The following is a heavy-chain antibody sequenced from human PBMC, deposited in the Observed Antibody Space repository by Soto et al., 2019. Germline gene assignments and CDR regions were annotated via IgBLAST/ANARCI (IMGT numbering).Heavy chain of an antibody. Sequence: EVQLVESGGGLVQPGGSLRLSCAASGFTFSYYEMTWVRQAPGKGLECVSYISAAGSAIYYADSVKGRFTISRDNAKNSLFLQMNSLRAEDTAVYYCARDGYGDPYYYYGMDVWGQGTSVTVSS. D-gene: IGHD4-17*01. V-gene: IGHV3-48*03. CDR1: GFTFSYYE. J-gene: IGHJ6*02. CDR3: ARDGYGDPYYYYGMDV. CDR2: ISAAGSAI.